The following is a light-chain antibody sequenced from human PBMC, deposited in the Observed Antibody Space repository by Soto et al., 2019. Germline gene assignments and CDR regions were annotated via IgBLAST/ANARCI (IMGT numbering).Light chain of an antibody. CDR2: DDN. J-gene: IGLJ1*01. V-gene: IGLV1-51*01. CDR1: SSNIGGNS. Sequence: QSGLTKPTAVSAAPGQKVTISCSGSSSNIGGNSVSWYQQLPGTAPKLLIYDDNKRPSGIPDRFSGSKSGTSATLGITGFQTGDEADYYCGSWDSSLSAYVFGTGTKVTV. CDR3: GSWDSSLSAYV.